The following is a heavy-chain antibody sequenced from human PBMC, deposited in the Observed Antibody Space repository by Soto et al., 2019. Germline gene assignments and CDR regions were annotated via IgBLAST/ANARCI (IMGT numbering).Heavy chain of an antibody. Sequence: GGSLRLSCAASGFNLSNYAMNWVRQAPGKGLEWVSAISGSGGSTYYADSVKGRFTISRDNSKNTLYLRMNSLRAEDTAVYYCAKGKQLATNWGQGTMVTVYS. D-gene: IGHD6-13*01. V-gene: IGHV3-23*01. CDR3: AKGKQLATN. CDR1: GFNLSNYA. J-gene: IGHJ4*02. CDR2: ISGSGGST.